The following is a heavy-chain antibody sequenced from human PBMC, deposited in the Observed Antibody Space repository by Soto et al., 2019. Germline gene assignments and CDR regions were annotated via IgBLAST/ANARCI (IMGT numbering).Heavy chain of an antibody. V-gene: IGHV3-21*01. CDR1: GFTFSSYS. CDR2: ISSRNNDM. CDR3: ARDVNGGFCGA. Sequence: EVQLVESGGGLVKPGGSLRLSCAASGFTFSSYSMNWVRQAPGKGLEWVSTISSRNNDMYYVDSVKGRFTISRDNARNSVYLQMNGLRADDTDVYYCARDVNGGFCGAWGEGTVVTVSS. J-gene: IGHJ4*02. D-gene: IGHD2-21*01.